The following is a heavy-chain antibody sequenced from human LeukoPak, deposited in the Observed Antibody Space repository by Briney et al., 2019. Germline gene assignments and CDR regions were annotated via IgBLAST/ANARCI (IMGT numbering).Heavy chain of an antibody. V-gene: IGHV3-43*01. J-gene: IGHJ2*01. D-gene: IGHD3-22*01. Sequence: QSGGSLRLSCAASGFTFDDSTMHWVRQAPGKGLEWVSLITWDGGSTYYADSVKGRFTISRDNSKNTLYLQMNSLRAEDTAVYYCARESGEYYYDSSGYYREVGWYFDLWGRGTLVTVSS. CDR3: ARESGEYYYDSSGYYREVGWYFDL. CDR1: GFTFDDST. CDR2: ITWDGGST.